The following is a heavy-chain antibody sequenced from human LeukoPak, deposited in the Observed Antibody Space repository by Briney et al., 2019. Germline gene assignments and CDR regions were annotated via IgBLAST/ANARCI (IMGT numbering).Heavy chain of an antibody. D-gene: IGHD3-10*01. CDR1: GFTFSSYW. Sequence: GGSLRLSCAASGFTFSSYWMSWVRQAPGKGLEWVANIKQDGSEKYYVDSVKGRFTISRDNAKNSLYLQMNSLRAEDTAVYYCARFNDGSGSYYFDYWGQGTLVTVAS. J-gene: IGHJ4*02. CDR3: ARFNDGSGSYYFDY. V-gene: IGHV3-7*01. CDR2: IKQDGSEK.